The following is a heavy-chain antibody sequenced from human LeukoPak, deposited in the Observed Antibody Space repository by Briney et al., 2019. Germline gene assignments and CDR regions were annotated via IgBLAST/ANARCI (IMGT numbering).Heavy chain of an antibody. CDR2: ISHDGTT. CDR3: TREDRPFCPFAY. CDR1: GGSISSHY. D-gene: IGHD3-22*01. V-gene: IGHV4-4*02. J-gene: IGHJ4*02. Sequence: KPSETLSLTCIVSGGSISSHYWSWVRQAPGKGLEWIGEISHDGTTNYNPSLRSRVAMSLDRANNQFSLSLTSVTAADTAVYYCTREDRPFCPFAYWGQGVLVTVSS.